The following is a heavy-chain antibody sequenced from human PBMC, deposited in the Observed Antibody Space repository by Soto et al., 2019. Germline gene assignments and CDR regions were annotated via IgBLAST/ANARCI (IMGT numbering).Heavy chain of an antibody. CDR3: ARDMRITMVRGDAFDI. CDR2: ISSSSYI. CDR1: GFTFSSYS. Sequence: PGGSLRLSCAASGFTFSSYSMNWVRQAPGKGLEWVSSISSSSYIYYADSVKGRFTISRDNAKNSLYLQMNSLRAEDTAVYYCARDMRITMVRGDAFDIWGQGTMVTVSS. D-gene: IGHD3-10*01. J-gene: IGHJ3*02. V-gene: IGHV3-21*01.